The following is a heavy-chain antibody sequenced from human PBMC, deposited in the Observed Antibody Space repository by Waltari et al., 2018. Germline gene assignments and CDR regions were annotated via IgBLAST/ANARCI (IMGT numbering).Heavy chain of an antibody. Sequence: QVQLQESGPGLVKPSETLSLTCTVSGGSISSYYWSWIRQPPGKGLEWIGYIYYSGSTNYHPSLKSRVTISVDTSKNQFSLKLSSVTAAYTAVYYCARHLYNWNSRVYYYYGMDVWGQGTTVTVSS. D-gene: IGHD1-7*01. CDR1: GGSISSYY. CDR2: IYYSGST. J-gene: IGHJ6*02. CDR3: ARHLYNWNSRVYYYYGMDV. V-gene: IGHV4-59*08.